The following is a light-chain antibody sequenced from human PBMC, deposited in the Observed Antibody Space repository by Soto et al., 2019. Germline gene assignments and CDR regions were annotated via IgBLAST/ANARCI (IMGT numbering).Light chain of an antibody. Sequence: EIVMTQSPATLSVSPGERATLSCRASQSISNNLAWYQQKPGQAPRLLIYGASTRATGIPARFSGSGSGTEFTLTISSQQSEDFAVYSCQHYNDLPLTFGGGTKVEIK. V-gene: IGKV3-15*01. CDR1: QSISNN. CDR2: GAS. CDR3: QHYNDLPLT. J-gene: IGKJ4*01.